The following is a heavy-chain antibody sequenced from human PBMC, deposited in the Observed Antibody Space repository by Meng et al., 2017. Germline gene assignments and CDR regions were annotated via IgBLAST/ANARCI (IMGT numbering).Heavy chain of an antibody. CDR2: IDPNSGVT. J-gene: IGHJ4*02. CDR3: VRDEDISAAGKLFGDY. D-gene: IGHD6-13*01. Sequence: QVEFVQSGGGGKKPGASVKVSCTPSGYTFTAYHILWVRPAPGPGLDWMGRIDPNSGVTEYAQKFQGRVTVTGDTSISTAYMELSRLRSDDTAIYYCVRDEDISAAGKLFGDYWGQGTLVTVSS. V-gene: IGHV1-2*06. CDR1: GYTFTAYH.